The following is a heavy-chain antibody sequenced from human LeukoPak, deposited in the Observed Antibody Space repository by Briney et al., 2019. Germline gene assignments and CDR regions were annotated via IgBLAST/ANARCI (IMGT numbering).Heavy chain of an antibody. CDR3: ARDFRYQLLYGYYYYGMDV. CDR2: IYYSGST. Sequence: PSETLSLTCTVSGGSISSYYWSWIRQPPGKGLEWIGYIYYSGSTNYNPSLKSRVTISVDTSKNQFSLKLSSVTAADTAVYYCARDFRYQLLYGYYYYGMDVWGQGTTVTVSS. D-gene: IGHD2-2*02. J-gene: IGHJ6*02. CDR1: GGSISSYY. V-gene: IGHV4-59*12.